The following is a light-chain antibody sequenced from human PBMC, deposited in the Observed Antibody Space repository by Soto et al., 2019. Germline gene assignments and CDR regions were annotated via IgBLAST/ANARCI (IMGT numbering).Light chain of an antibody. Sequence: QSALTQPASVSGSPGQSITISCTGSSSDVGGYNYVSWYQHHPGKAPKLMIYEVSNRPSGVSNRFSGSKSGNTASLTISGLQAEDEADYYCSSYTSSSTLVVFGGWT. CDR3: SSYTSSSTLVV. V-gene: IGLV2-14*01. CDR2: EVS. J-gene: IGLJ2*01. CDR1: SSDVGGYNY.